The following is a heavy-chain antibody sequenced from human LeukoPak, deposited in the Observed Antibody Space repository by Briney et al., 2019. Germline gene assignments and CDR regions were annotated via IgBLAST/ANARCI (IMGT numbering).Heavy chain of an antibody. D-gene: IGHD1-14*01. CDR3: ARDLYPITFFDA. V-gene: IGHV4-59*01. Sequence: SETLSLTCTVPGDSISRYYWHWIRQPPGKGLEWIGFIFQSGITNYNPSLKGRVTISADTSQNQFSLKVNSVTAADTAVYYCARDLYPITFFDAWGQGSLVTVSS. CDR2: IFQSGIT. CDR1: GDSISRYY. J-gene: IGHJ5*02.